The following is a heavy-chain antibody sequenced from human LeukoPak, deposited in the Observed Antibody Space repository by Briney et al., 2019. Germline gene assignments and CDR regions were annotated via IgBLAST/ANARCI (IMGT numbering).Heavy chain of an antibody. CDR3: AKAPPPYCSGGSCFDAFDI. Sequence: GGSLRLSCAASGFTVSSNYMSWVRQAPGKGLEWVSAINHSGYTTYYADSVKGRFTISRDNSRNTLYLQMNSLRAEDTAVYYCAKAPPPYCSGGSCFDAFDIWGQGTLVTVSS. D-gene: IGHD2-15*01. V-gene: IGHV3-23*01. CDR2: INHSGYTT. J-gene: IGHJ3*02. CDR1: GFTVSSNY.